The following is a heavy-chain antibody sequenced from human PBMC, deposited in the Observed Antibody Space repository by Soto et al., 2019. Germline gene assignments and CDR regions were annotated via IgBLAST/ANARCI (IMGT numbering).Heavy chain of an antibody. V-gene: IGHV3-30*18. CDR1: GFTFSNYG. D-gene: IGHD5-12*01. J-gene: IGHJ4*02. CDR2: ISDDGSSK. CDR3: AKPSRGFTGYPAY. Sequence: SLRLSCASSGFTFSNYGIQWVRQSPGKGLEWVAVISDDGSSKYYADTVKGRFTIPKDNSKKTVYLQMNSLRAEDTAPYYCAKPSRGFTGYPAYWGQGTVVTDSS.